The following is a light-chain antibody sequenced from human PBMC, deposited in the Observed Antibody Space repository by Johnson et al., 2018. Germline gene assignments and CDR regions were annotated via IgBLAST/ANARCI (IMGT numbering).Light chain of an antibody. J-gene: IGLJ1*01. Sequence: QSVLTQPPSVSAAPGQKVTISCSGSSSNIGNNYVSWYQQLPGTAPKLLFYENNKRPSGIPDRFSGSKSGTSATLGITGLQTGDEADYYCGTWDSSLSAVNVFGTGTKVTVL. CDR3: GTWDSSLSAVNV. V-gene: IGLV1-51*02. CDR2: ENN. CDR1: SSNIGNNY.